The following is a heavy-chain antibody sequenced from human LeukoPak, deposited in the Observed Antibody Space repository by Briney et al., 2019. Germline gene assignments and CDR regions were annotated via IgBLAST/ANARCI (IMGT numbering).Heavy chain of an antibody. CDR3: ARGMYYYGSGSYYRVDSLDI. V-gene: IGHV3-74*01. CDR1: GFTFSRYW. J-gene: IGHJ3*02. Sequence: PGGSLRLSCAASGFTFSRYWMHWVRQAPGKGMVWVSRVNSDGSSTSYADSVKGRFTISRDNAKNTLYLQVNSLRAEDTAVYYRARGMYYYGSGSYYRVDSLDIWGQGTMVTVSS. D-gene: IGHD3-10*01. CDR2: VNSDGSST.